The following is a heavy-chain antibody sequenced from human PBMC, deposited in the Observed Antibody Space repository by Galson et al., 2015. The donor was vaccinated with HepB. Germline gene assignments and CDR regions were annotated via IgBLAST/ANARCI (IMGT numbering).Heavy chain of an antibody. J-gene: IGHJ6*02. CDR2: ICGSGGST. CDR3: AKDTMIVVVGPSRALDV. Sequence: SLRLSCAASGFTFSSSAMSWVRQTPGKGLEWVSAICGSGGSTYYADSVKGRFTISRDNSKNTLYLQMNSLRAEDTAVYYCAKDTMIVVVGPSRALDVWGQGTTVTVSS. CDR1: GFTFSSSA. V-gene: IGHV3-23*01. D-gene: IGHD3-22*01.